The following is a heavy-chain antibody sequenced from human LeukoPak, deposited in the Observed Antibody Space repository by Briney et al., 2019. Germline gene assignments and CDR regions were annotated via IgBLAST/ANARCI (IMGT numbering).Heavy chain of an antibody. D-gene: IGHD2-15*01. J-gene: IGHJ5*02. Sequence: SETLCLACTVSGDSISSYYWSWIRQPPGTGLEWIGSIYYSGSTYYNPSLKSRVTISVDTSKNQFSLKLSSVTAADTAVYYCARGWRYCSGGSCYLSWFDPWGQGTLVTVSS. CDR1: GDSISSYY. CDR3: ARGWRYCSGGSCYLSWFDP. CDR2: IYYSGST. V-gene: IGHV4-39*01.